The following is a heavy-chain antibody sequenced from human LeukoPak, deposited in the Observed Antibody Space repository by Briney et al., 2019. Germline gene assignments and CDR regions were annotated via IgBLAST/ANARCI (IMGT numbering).Heavy chain of an antibody. D-gene: IGHD4-17*01. Sequence: GGSLRLSCAASGFTLSSYSMNWVLQAPGKGLEWVSSISSSSSYIYYADSVKGRFTISRDNSKNTLYLQMNSLRAEDTAVYYCAREGNPYGVSPLGYWGQGTLVTVSS. CDR3: AREGNPYGVSPLGY. J-gene: IGHJ4*02. CDR1: GFTLSSYS. CDR2: ISSSSSYI. V-gene: IGHV3-21*01.